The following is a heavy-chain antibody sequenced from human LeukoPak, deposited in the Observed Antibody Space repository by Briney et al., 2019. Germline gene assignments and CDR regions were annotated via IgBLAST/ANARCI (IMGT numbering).Heavy chain of an antibody. CDR3: ARDSSPYDSSAYWDAFDI. J-gene: IGHJ3*02. CDR1: GFTFNNYW. D-gene: IGHD3-22*01. CDR2: INQDGSER. V-gene: IGHV3-7*01. Sequence: GGSLRLSCAASGFTFNNYWMTWVRQAPGKGLEWVANINQDGSERYSVDSVKGRITISRDNARNSLYLQMNSLRAEDTAVYYCARDSSPYDSSAYWDAFDIWGQGTMVTVSS.